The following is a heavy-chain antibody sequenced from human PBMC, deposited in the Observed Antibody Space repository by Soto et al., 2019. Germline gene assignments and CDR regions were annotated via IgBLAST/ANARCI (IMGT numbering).Heavy chain of an antibody. V-gene: IGHV4-39*01. CDR2: IYYSGST. D-gene: IGHD3-10*01. J-gene: IGHJ6*02. CDR3: ARRFYYGSGSWAPPPTNDYYYYGMDG. CDR1: GGSISSSSYY. Sequence: QLQLQESGPGLVKPSETLSLTCTVSGGSISSSSYYWGWIRQPPGKGLEWIGSIYYSGSTYYNPSVPLLGPISLCTSKTPVTLQLSSVTASDTAVCYCARRFYYGSGSWAPPPTNDYYYYGMDGWGQGTTVTVSS.